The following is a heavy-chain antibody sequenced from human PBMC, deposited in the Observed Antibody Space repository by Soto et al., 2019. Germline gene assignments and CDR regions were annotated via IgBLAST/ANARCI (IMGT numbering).Heavy chain of an antibody. Sequence: PGGSLRLSCAASGFTFSSYAMHWVRQAPGKGLEWVAVISYDGSNKYYADSVKGRFTTSRDNAKNTLYLQMNSLRAEDTAVYYCATVATNSYNWLDPWGQGTLVTVS. CDR2: ISYDGSNK. CDR3: ATVATNSYNWLDP. J-gene: IGHJ5*02. V-gene: IGHV3-30-3*01. D-gene: IGHD5-12*01. CDR1: GFTFSSYA.